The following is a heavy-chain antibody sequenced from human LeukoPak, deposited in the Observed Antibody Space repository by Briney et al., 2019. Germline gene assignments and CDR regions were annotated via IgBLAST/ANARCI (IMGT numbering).Heavy chain of an antibody. D-gene: IGHD5-24*01. V-gene: IGHV3-53*04. CDR3: ARGREGMATIDPPDY. CDR1: GFTVSSNY. Sequence: GGSLRLSCAASGFTVSSNYMSWVRQAPGKGLEWVSVIYSGGSTYYADSVKGRFTISRHNSKNTLYLQMNSLRAEDTAVYYCARGREGMATIDPPDYWGQETLVTVSS. J-gene: IGHJ4*02. CDR2: IYSGGST.